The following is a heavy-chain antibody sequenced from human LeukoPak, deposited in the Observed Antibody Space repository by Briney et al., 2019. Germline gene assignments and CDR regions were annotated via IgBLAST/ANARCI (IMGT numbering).Heavy chain of an antibody. Sequence: GGSLRLSCAASGFTFSSYGMHWVRQAPGKGLEWVAVISCDGSNKYYADSVKGRFTISRDNSKNTLYLQMNSLRAEDTAVYYCAKGSYYYDSSALDYWGQGTLVTVSS. CDR2: ISCDGSNK. J-gene: IGHJ4*02. CDR3: AKGSYYYDSSALDY. V-gene: IGHV3-30*18. D-gene: IGHD3-22*01. CDR1: GFTFSSYG.